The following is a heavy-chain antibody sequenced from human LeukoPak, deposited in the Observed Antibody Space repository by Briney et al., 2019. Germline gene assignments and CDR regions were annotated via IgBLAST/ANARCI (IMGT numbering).Heavy chain of an antibody. V-gene: IGHV4-30-4*01. D-gene: IGHD3-10*01. Sequence: SQTLSLTCTVPGGSLSSGDYYWSWIRQPPGKGLEWVGYIYYSGSTYYNPSLKSRVTISVDTSKNQFSLKLSSVTAADTAVYYCARGEFGELLSYYYGMDVWGKGTTVTVSS. CDR1: GGSLSSGDYY. CDR2: IYYSGST. J-gene: IGHJ6*04. CDR3: ARGEFGELLSYYYGMDV.